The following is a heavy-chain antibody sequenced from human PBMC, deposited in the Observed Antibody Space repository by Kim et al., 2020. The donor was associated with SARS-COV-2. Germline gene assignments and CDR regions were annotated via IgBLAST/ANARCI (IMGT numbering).Heavy chain of an antibody. Sequence: SETLSLTCTVSGGSISSGGYYWSWIRQYPGKGLEWIGYIYYSGSTYYNQSLRSRVSISVDTSKNQFSLKLNSVTAADTAVYYCARYCSSTSCRWFDPWGQGTLVTVSS. V-gene: IGHV4-31*03. J-gene: IGHJ5*02. CDR3: ARYCSSTSCRWFDP. CDR1: GGSISSGGYY. D-gene: IGHD2-2*01. CDR2: IYYSGST.